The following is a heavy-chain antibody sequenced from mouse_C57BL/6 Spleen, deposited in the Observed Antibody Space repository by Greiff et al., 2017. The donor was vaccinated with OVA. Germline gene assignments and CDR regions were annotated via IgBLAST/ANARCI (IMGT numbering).Heavy chain of an antibody. J-gene: IGHJ4*01. V-gene: IGHV14-2*01. D-gene: IGHD2-5*01. Sequence: EVKLQESGAELVKPGASVKLSCTASGFNIKDYYMHWVKQRTEQGLEWIGRIDPEDGETKYDPKFKGKATITADTSSNTAYLQLSSLTSEDTADYYGSRYYNNLYAIDYWGQGTSVTVSS. CDR3: SRYYNNLYAIDY. CDR2: IDPEDGET. CDR1: GFNIKDYY.